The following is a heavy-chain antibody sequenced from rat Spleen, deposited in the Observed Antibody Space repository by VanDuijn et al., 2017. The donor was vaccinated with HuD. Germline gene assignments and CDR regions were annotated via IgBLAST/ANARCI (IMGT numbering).Heavy chain of an antibody. CDR1: GFTFSNYY. CDR2: ISTGGGNT. CDR3: TSNNLDY. V-gene: IGHV5-25*01. J-gene: IGHJ2*01. D-gene: IGHD1-10*01. Sequence: EVQLVESGGGLVQPGRSMKLSCAALGFTFSNYYMAWVRQAPTKGLEWVASISTGGGNTYYPDSVRGRFTISRDNAKSTLYLQMNSLRSEDTATYYCTSNNLDYWGQGVMVTVSS.